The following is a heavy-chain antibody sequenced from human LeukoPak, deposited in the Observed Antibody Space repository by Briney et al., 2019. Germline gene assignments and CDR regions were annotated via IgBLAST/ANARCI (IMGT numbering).Heavy chain of an antibody. Sequence: GASVKVSCKASRYTFTSYDINWVRQATGQGLEWMGWMNPNSGNTGYAQKFQGRVTMTRNTSISTAYMELSSLRSEDTAVYYCARGYCSSTSCYYYTDDYYYGMDVWGQGTTVTVSS. CDR3: ARGYCSSTSCYYYTDDYYYGMDV. V-gene: IGHV1-8*01. CDR2: MNPNSGNT. D-gene: IGHD2-2*01. J-gene: IGHJ6*02. CDR1: RYTFTSYD.